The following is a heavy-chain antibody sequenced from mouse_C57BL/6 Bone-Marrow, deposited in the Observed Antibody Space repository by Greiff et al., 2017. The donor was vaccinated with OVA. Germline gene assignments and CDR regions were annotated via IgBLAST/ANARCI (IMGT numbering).Heavy chain of an antibody. CDR2: IDHSDSYT. CDR1: GYTFTSYW. V-gene: IGHV1-69*01. D-gene: IGHD3-2*02. CDR3: ARGGTSGGYAMDY. J-gene: IGHJ4*01. Sequence: QVQLQQPGAELVMPGASVKLSCKASGYTFTSYWMHWVKQRPGQGLEWIGEIDHSDSYTNYTQKFKGKSTLTVDKSSSTAYMQLSSLTSEDSAVYYCARGGTSGGYAMDYWGQGTSVTVSS.